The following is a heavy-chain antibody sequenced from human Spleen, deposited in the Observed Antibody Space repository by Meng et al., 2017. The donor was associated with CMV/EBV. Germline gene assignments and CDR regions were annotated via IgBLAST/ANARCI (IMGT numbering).Heavy chain of an antibody. CDR1: GYTLTDYY. CDR2: INPNGRSA. J-gene: IGHJ4*02. CDR3: ARDGGGSLVGGIPFDY. V-gene: IGHV1-46*01. D-gene: IGHD1-26*01. Sequence: SGYTLTDYYIHWVRRAPGQGLDWMGTINPNGRSASHAQKFQGRLTMTSDRSTSTVYMELSGLTSEDTAVYYCARDGGGSLVGGIPFDYWGQGTLVTVSS.